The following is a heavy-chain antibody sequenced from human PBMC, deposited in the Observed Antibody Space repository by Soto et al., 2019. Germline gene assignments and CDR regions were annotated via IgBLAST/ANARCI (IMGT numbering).Heavy chain of an antibody. V-gene: IGHV4-31*01. Sequence: QVQLQESGPGLVKPSQTLSLTCTVSGGSISSGGYYWSWIRQHPGKGLEWIGYIYYSGSNYYNPSVGSTNSMAVGKSERQFSLKLSSVTAADMAVYYCAGEGSYDYDGSGYYGKPLYYYGMDVWGQGTTVTVSS. CDR1: GGSISSGGYY. D-gene: IGHD3-22*01. CDR3: AGEGSYDYDGSGYYGKPLYYYGMDV. J-gene: IGHJ6*02. CDR2: IYYSGSN.